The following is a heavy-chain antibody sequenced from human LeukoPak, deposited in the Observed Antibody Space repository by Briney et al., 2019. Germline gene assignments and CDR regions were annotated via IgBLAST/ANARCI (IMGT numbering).Heavy chain of an antibody. V-gene: IGHV3-53*01. Sequence: GGSLRLSCEASGFIVSSNYMTWVRQAPGKGLEWVSVIYKDGRTFYADSVKGRFTISRDNSKNTLYLQMNSLRAEDTAVYYCAKSLTYYHENSDSIWGQGTLVTVSS. J-gene: IGHJ4*02. D-gene: IGHD3-22*01. CDR1: GFIVSSNY. CDR3: AKSLTYYHENSDSI. CDR2: IYKDGRT.